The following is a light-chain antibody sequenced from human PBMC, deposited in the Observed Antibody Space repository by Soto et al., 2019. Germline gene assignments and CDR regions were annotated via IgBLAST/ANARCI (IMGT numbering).Light chain of an antibody. J-gene: IGKJ1*01. Sequence: DSQMTQSPSTLSASVGDRVPITCRASQSISSWLAWYQQKPGKAPKLLIYDASSLESGVPSRFSGSGSGTEFTLTISSLQPDDFATYYCQQYNEGWTFGQGTKVDIK. V-gene: IGKV1-5*01. CDR2: DAS. CDR1: QSISSW. CDR3: QQYNEGWT.